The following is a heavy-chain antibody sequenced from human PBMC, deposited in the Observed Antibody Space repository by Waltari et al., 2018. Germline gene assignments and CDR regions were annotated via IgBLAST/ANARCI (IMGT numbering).Heavy chain of an antibody. J-gene: IGHJ5*02. CDR2: INHSGST. V-gene: IGHV4-34*01. CDR1: GGSFSGYY. Sequence: QVQLQQWGAGLLKPSETLSLTCAVYGGSFSGYYWSWIRQPPGKGLEWIGEINHSGSTNYNPSLKSRVTISVDTSKNQFSLKLSSVTAADTAVYYCARQIVGATLDPWGQGTLVTVSS. D-gene: IGHD1-26*01. CDR3: ARQIVGATLDP.